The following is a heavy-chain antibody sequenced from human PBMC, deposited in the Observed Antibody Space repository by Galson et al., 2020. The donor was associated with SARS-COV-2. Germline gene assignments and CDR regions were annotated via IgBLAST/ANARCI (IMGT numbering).Heavy chain of an antibody. V-gene: IGHV4-4*07. CDR1: GGSISSYY. CDR2: IYTSGST. CDR3: ARDARGYLDTWGLDY. D-gene: IGHD3-22*01. J-gene: IGHJ4*02. Sequence: SQTLSLTCTVSGGSISSYYWSWIRQPAGKGLEWIGRIYTSGSTNYNPSLKSRVTMSVDTSKNQFSLKLSSVTAADTAVYYCARDARGYLDTWGLDYWGQGTLVTVSS.